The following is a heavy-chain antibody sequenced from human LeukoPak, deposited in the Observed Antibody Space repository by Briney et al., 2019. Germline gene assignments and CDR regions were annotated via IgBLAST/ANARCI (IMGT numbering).Heavy chain of an antibody. Sequence: GGSLRLSCAASGFTFNNYGMHWVRQAPGKGLEWLAFIRYDGSNTYYADSVKGRFTISRDNSKNTLYLQMNSLRAEDTAVYYCATLPPYGRADYWGQGTLVTVSS. V-gene: IGHV3-30*02. CDR2: IRYDGSNT. D-gene: IGHD4-17*01. J-gene: IGHJ4*02. CDR1: GFTFNNYG. CDR3: ATLPPYGRADY.